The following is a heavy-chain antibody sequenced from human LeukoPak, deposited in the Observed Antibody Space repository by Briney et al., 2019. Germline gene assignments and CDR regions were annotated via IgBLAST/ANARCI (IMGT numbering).Heavy chain of an antibody. CDR1: GGSFSGYY. CDR3: AKAIRSGVGLQSPWYFDY. CDR2: ISGSGGST. D-gene: IGHD2-15*01. Sequence: PSETLSLTCAVYGGSFSGYYWSWIRQPPGKGLEWVSAISGSGGSTYYADSVKGRFTISRDNSENTLYLQMNSLRAEDTAVYYCAKAIRSGVGLQSPWYFDYWGQGTLVTVSS. V-gene: IGHV3-23*01. J-gene: IGHJ4*02.